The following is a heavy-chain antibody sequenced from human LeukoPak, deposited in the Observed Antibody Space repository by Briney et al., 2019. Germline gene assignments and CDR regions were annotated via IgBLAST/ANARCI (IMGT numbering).Heavy chain of an antibody. Sequence: ASVKVSCNASGGTFSSYAISWVRQAPGQGLEWMGGIIPIFGTANYAQKFQGRVTITADESTSTAYMELSSLRSGDTAVYYCARGYTTSLRGPAGGFDYWGQGTLVTVSS. CDR1: GGTFSSYA. V-gene: IGHV1-69*13. CDR2: IIPIFGTA. D-gene: IGHD4-17*01. CDR3: ARGYTTSLRGPAGGFDY. J-gene: IGHJ4*02.